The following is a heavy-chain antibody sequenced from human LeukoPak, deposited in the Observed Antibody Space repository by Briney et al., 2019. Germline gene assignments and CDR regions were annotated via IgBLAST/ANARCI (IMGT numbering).Heavy chain of an antibody. CDR2: ITGTGGNT. CDR1: GFTFNTYA. CDR3: AKRRHDYGDYYYMDV. Sequence: GGSLRLSCAGSGFTFNTYAMSWVRQAPGKGLEWVSGITGTGGNTYYADSVKGRFTISRVNSKNTLYLQMNSLRADDTAVYYCAKRRHDYGDYYYMDVWGKGTTVTVSS. V-gene: IGHV3-23*01. J-gene: IGHJ6*03. D-gene: IGHD4-17*01.